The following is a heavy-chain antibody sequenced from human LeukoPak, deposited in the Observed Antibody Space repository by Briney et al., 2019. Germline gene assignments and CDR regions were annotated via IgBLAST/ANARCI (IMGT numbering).Heavy chain of an antibody. CDR1: GYTFTSNY. CDR2: INPSTGAT. J-gene: IGHJ5*02. V-gene: IGHV1-2*02. Sequence: GASVKVSCKASGYTFTSNYMHWVRQAPGQGLEWMGWINPSTGATKSAQNFQGRITMTRDTSINTVYMGLSRLTSDDTAIYYCARRPPYYGSGTSNWFDPWGQGTLVIVSS. CDR3: ARRPPYYGSGTSNWFDP. D-gene: IGHD3-10*01.